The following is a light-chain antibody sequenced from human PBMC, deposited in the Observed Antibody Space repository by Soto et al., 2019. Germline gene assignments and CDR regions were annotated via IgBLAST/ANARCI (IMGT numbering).Light chain of an antibody. CDR2: KAS. J-gene: IGKJ4*01. CDR1: QSISNW. Sequence: DIQMTQSPSTLSASVGDRVTITCRASQSISNWLAWYQQKPGKAPNLLIYKASSLESGVPSRFSGSGSGTEFTLTISSLQTDDFATYYCQQYNTSPLTFGGGTKLEIK. V-gene: IGKV1-5*03. CDR3: QQYNTSPLT.